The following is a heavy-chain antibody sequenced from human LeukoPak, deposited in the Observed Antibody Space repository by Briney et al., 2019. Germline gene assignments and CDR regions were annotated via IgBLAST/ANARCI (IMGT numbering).Heavy chain of an antibody. D-gene: IGHD3-3*01. CDR1: GFTFSSYV. Sequence: PGGSLRHSCAASGFTFSSYVMSWVRQAPGKGLEWVSAFCNSGVNTYYVDSLRGRFTISRDKSKNTLSLEMNSLRAEETAVYYCGKPHYDFWSGPMNWFDSWGQGSLVTVSS. CDR2: FCNSGVNT. J-gene: IGHJ5*01. V-gene: IGHV3-23*01. CDR3: GKPHYDFWSGPMNWFDS.